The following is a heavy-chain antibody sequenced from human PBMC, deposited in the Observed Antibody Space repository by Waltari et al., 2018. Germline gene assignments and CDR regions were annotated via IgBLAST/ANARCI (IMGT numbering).Heavy chain of an antibody. V-gene: IGHV3-21*01. D-gene: IGHD1-26*01. Sequence: EVQLVNSGGGLGKPGGSLRLSWAASGFSFSPYGKNWAPQAPGKGLEWLSSINPSSTYLYYAASVKGRFTLFRDNARDSLYLQMTSLRAEDTAVYYCARGHTGSYQRLDAFDIWGQGTVVTVSS. CDR3: ARGHTGSYQRLDAFDI. CDR2: INPSSTYL. J-gene: IGHJ3*02. CDR1: GFSFSPYG.